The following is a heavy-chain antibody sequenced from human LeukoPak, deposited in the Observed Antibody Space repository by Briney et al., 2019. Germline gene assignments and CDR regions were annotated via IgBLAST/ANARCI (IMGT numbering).Heavy chain of an antibody. CDR3: ARGQQLVRLWGYYFDY. CDR2: INPNSGGT. Sequence: GASVKVSCKASGYTFTGYYMHWVRQAPGQGLEWMGWINPNSGGTNYAQKFQGRVTMTRDTSISTVYMELSSLRSEDTAVYYCARGQQLVRLWGYYFDYWGQGTLVTVSS. J-gene: IGHJ4*02. D-gene: IGHD6-13*01. V-gene: IGHV1-2*02. CDR1: GYTFTGYY.